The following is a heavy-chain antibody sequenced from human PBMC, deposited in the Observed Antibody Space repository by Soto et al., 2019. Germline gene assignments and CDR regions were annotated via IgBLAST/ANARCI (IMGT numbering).Heavy chain of an antibody. D-gene: IGHD3-10*01. CDR1: GFTFSSYA. Sequence: QVQLVESGGGVVQPGRSLRLSCAASGFTFSSYAMHWVRQAPGKGLEWVAVISYDGSNKYYADSVKGRFTISRDNSKNTLYLQMNSLRGGETAVYYCARERGGGLWFGEFTFRYWGQGTLVTVSS. V-gene: IGHV3-30-3*01. J-gene: IGHJ4*02. CDR3: ARERGGGLWFGEFTFRY. CDR2: ISYDGSNK.